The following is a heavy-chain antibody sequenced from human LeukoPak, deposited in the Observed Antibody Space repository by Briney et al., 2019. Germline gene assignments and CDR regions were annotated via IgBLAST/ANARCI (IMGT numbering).Heavy chain of an antibody. Sequence: GGSLRLSCAASGFIFSNYGMNWVRQAPGKGLEWVAVIWYDGRDKYYADSVKGRFTISRDNSKNTVYLQMNSLRDEDTAVYYCARDQAYYGSGRRDVGYSGQGTLVTVSS. J-gene: IGHJ4*02. V-gene: IGHV3-33*01. CDR3: ARDQAYYGSGRRDVGY. D-gene: IGHD3-10*01. CDR2: IWYDGRDK. CDR1: GFIFSNYG.